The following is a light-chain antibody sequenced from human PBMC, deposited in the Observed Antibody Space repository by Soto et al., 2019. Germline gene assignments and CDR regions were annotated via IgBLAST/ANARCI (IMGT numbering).Light chain of an antibody. CDR2: DVS. V-gene: IGLV2-14*01. CDR1: SSDVGGYNY. Sequence: QSGLTQPASVSGSPGQSITISCTGTSSDVGGYNYVSWYQQHPGKAPKLMIYDVSNRPSGVSNRFSGSKSGNTASLTISGLQAEDEADHYCSSYTSSSTLNVFGTGTKVTVL. CDR3: SSYTSSSTLNV. J-gene: IGLJ1*01.